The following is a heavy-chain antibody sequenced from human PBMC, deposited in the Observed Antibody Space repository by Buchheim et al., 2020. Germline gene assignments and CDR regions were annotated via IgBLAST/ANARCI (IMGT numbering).Heavy chain of an antibody. CDR3: TRGSVTAGYDF. D-gene: IGHD3-3*01. J-gene: IGHJ4*02. Sequence: EVQLVESGGGLVQPGGSLRLSCAASGFTFSSYWMHWVRQVPGKGLVWVSRTNTDGTGTDYADSVKGRFTISRDKAKNTVYLQMNNLRDEDTAVYYCTRGSVTAGYDFWGQGTL. CDR1: GFTFSSYW. CDR2: TNTDGTGT. V-gene: IGHV3-74*01.